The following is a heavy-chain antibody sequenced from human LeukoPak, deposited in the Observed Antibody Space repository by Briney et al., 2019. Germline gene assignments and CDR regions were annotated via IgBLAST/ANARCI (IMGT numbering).Heavy chain of an antibody. CDR2: ISYDGSNK. CDR3: ARYSGPEYYYYGMDV. Sequence: PGGSLRLSCAASGFTFSSYAMHWVRQAPGKGLEWVAVISYDGSNKYYADSVKGRFTISRDNSKNTLYLQMNSLRAEDTAVYYCARYSGPEYYYYGMDVWGQGTTVTVSS. CDR1: GFTFSSYA. J-gene: IGHJ6*02. D-gene: IGHD1-26*01. V-gene: IGHV3-30-3*01.